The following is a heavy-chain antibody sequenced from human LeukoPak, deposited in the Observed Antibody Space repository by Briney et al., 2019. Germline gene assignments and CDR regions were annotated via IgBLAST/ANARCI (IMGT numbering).Heavy chain of an antibody. CDR3: ARGYSSSWYNHYYYGMDV. CDR1: GYTLTELS. J-gene: IGHJ6*02. V-gene: IGHV1-24*01. Sequence: ASVTVSCKVSGYTLTELSMHWVRQAPGKGLEWMGGFDPEDGETIYAQKFQGRVTMTRNTSISTAYMELSSLRSEDTAVYYCARGYSSSWYNHYYYGMDVWGQGTTVTVSS. CDR2: FDPEDGET. D-gene: IGHD6-13*01.